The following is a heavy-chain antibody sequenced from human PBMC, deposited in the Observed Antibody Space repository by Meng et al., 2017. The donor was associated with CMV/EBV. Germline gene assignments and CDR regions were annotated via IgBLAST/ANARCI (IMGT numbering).Heavy chain of an antibody. Sequence: CAASGFTFSSYWMHWVRRVPGKGLVWASRINSDRTSASYAKSVQGRFTISRDNAKSTLYLQMNSLRAEDTAVYYCARGYSGTYRADYWGQGTLVTVSS. V-gene: IGHV3-74*01. CDR2: INSDRTSA. J-gene: IGHJ4*02. CDR3: ARGYSGTYRADY. CDR1: GFTFSSYW. D-gene: IGHD1-26*01.